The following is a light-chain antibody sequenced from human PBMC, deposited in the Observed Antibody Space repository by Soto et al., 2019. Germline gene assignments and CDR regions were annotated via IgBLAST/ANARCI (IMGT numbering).Light chain of an antibody. CDR2: EVT. Sequence: QSALTQPPSASGSPGQSVTISCTGTSSDVGGYNYVSWYQQHPGKAPKLLIYEVTKRPSGVPDRFSASKSGNTASLTVSGLQAEDEADYYCSSYAGNSGGLFGGGTKLTVL. V-gene: IGLV2-8*01. CDR1: SSDVGGYNY. CDR3: SSYAGNSGGL. J-gene: IGLJ2*01.